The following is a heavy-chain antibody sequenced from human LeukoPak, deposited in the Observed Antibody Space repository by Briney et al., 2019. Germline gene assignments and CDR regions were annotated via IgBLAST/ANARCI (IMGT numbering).Heavy chain of an antibody. CDR1: GGSISSYY. CDR2: IYTSGST. CDR3: ARFDDFDVLNNYYSDT. Sequence: SETLSLTCTVSGGSISSYYWSWVRQPAGKGLEWIGRIYTSGSTNYKPSLKSRVTISVDKSKNQFSLKLTSVTAADTAVYYCARFDDFDVLNNYYSDTWGQGTLVTVSS. J-gene: IGHJ5*02. V-gene: IGHV4-4*07. D-gene: IGHD3-3*01.